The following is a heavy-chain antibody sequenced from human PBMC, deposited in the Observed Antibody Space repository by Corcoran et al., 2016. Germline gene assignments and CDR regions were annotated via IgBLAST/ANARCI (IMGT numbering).Heavy chain of an antibody. Sequence: QVQLVESGGGVVQPGRSLRLSCAASGFTFSSYGMHWVRQAPGKGLEWVAVISYDGSNKYYADSVKGRFTISRDNSKNTLYLQMNSLRAEDTAVYYCENSGYSYGYFDYWGQGTLVTVSS. CDR1: GFTFSSYG. V-gene: IGHV3-30*18. CDR3: ENSGYSYGYFDY. D-gene: IGHD5-18*01. J-gene: IGHJ4*02. CDR2: ISYDGSNK.